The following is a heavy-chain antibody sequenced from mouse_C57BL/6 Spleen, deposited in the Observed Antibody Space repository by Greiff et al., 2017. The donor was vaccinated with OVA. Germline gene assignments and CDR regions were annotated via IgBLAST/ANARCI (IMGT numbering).Heavy chain of an antibody. V-gene: IGHV1-5*01. CDR3: TRSEGYGNYFFAY. CDR1: GYTFTSYW. J-gene: IGHJ3*01. Sequence: VQLQQSGPVLARPGASVKMSCKTSGYTFTSYWMHWVKQRPGQGLEWIGAIYPGNSDTSYNQKFKGKAKLTAVTSASTAYMELSSLTNEDSAVYYCTRSEGYGNYFFAYWGQGTLVTVSA. D-gene: IGHD2-1*01. CDR2: IYPGNSDT.